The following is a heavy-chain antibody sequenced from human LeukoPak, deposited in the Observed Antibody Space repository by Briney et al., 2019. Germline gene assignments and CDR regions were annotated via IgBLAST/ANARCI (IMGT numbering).Heavy chain of an antibody. CDR1: GGSISSGGYY. J-gene: IGHJ5*02. CDR2: IYYSGST. V-gene: IGHV4-31*03. Sequence: SQTLSLTCTVSGGSISSGGYYWSWIRQHPGKGLEWIGYIYYSGSTYYNPSLKSRVTISVDTSENQFSLKLSSVTAADTAVYYCARGSRVLMVYAIRAPNWFDPWGQGTLVTVSS. CDR3: ARGSRVLMVYAIRAPNWFDP. D-gene: IGHD2-8*01.